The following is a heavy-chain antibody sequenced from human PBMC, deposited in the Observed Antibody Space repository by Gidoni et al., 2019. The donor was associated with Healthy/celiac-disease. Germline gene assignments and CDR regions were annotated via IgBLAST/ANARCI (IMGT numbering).Heavy chain of an antibody. D-gene: IGHD3-10*01. CDR1: GFTFSSYS. CDR2: ISSSSSYI. J-gene: IGHJ4*02. Sequence: EVQLVESGGGLVKPGGSLRLSCAASGFTFSSYSMNWVRQAPGKGLEWVSSISSSSSYIYYADSVKGRFTISRDNAKNSLYLQMNSLRAEDTAVYYCARDGVLGGSGSFYYFDYWGQGTLVTVSS. CDR3: ARDGVLGGSGSFYYFDY. V-gene: IGHV3-21*01.